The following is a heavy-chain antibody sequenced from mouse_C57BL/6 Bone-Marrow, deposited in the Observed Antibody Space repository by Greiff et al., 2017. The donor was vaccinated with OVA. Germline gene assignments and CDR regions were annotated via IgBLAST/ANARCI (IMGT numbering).Heavy chain of an antibody. V-gene: IGHV2-9-1*01. CDR3: ARNIIYYYGSSYVNYAMDY. CDR1: GFSLTSYA. Sequence: QVQLKESGPGLVAPSQSLSITCTVSGFSLTSYAISWVRQPPGKGLEWLGVIWTGGGTNYNSALKSRLSISKDNSKSQVFLKMNSLQTDDTARYYCARNIIYYYGSSYVNYAMDYWGQGTSVTVSS. D-gene: IGHD1-1*01. CDR2: IWTGGGT. J-gene: IGHJ4*01.